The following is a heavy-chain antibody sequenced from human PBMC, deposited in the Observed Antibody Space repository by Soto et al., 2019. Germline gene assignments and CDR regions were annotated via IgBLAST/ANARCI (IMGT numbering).Heavy chain of an antibody. V-gene: IGHV1-3*01. Sequence: QVPLVQSGAEVKKPGASVKVSCTASGYTFTSYAMHWVRQAPGQRLEWMGWINAGNGNTKYSQKFQGRVTITRDTSASTAYMELSSLRSEDTAVYYCARLVGGYDYPSDYWGQGTLVTVSS. CDR1: GYTFTSYA. J-gene: IGHJ4*02. D-gene: IGHD5-12*01. CDR2: INAGNGNT. CDR3: ARLVGGYDYPSDY.